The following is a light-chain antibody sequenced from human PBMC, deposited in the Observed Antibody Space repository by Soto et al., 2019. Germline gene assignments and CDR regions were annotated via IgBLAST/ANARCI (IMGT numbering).Light chain of an antibody. CDR3: CSYAGSRVV. V-gene: IGLV2-11*01. CDR2: DVT. CDR1: SSDVGGYNS. Sequence: QSALTQPRSVSGSPGQSVTISCTGTSSDVGGYNSVSWYQHHPGKAPKLMIYDVTKRPSGVPDRFSGSKSVNTASLTISGLQAEDEADYYCCSYAGSRVVFGGGTKLTVL. J-gene: IGLJ2*01.